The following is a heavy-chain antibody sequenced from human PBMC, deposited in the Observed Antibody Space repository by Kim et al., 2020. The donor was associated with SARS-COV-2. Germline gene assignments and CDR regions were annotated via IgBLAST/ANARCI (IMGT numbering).Heavy chain of an antibody. CDR2: TS. D-gene: IGHD3-10*01. CDR3: ARGTSHAFDR. J-gene: IGHJ5*02. V-gene: IGHV3-74*01. Sequence: TSRYAACVNGRFTICRDSGKNTLYLQMSSLRVEDAAVYYCARGTSHAFDRWGQGSLVTVSS.